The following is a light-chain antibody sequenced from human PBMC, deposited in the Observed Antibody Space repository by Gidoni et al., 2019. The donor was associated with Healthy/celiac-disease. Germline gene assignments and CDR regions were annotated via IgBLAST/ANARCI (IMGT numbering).Light chain of an antibody. J-gene: IGKJ4*01. Sequence: DIQMTQSPYTLSASVGDRVTITCRASQSISSWLAWYQQKPGKAPKLLIYKASSLESGFPSRFSGSGSGTEFTLTISSLQPDDFATYYCQQYNSYPTFGGGTKVEIK. CDR3: QQYNSYPT. CDR2: KAS. CDR1: QSISSW. V-gene: IGKV1-5*03.